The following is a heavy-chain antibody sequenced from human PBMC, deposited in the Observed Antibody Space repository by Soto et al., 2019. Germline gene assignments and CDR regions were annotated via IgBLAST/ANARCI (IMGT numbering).Heavy chain of an antibody. CDR2: INAGNGNT. CDR3: ARGGSPYWSFDP. Sequence: SVKVSCKASGYTFTSYTMHWVRQAPGQRLEWMGWINAGNGNTKYSQKLQGRVTITRDTSESTAYLKLSSLSSEDTPVYNCARGGSPYWSFDPGGRGTLFTVSS. CDR1: GYTFTSYT. D-gene: IGHD2-15*01. J-gene: IGHJ2*01. V-gene: IGHV1-3*01.